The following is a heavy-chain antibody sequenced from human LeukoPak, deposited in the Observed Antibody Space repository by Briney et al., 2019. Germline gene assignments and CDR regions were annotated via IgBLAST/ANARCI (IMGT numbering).Heavy chain of an antibody. Sequence: PGGSLGLSCAASGFTFSSYSMNWVRQAPGKGLEWVSSISSSSSYIYYADSVKGRFTISRDNAKNSLYLQMNSLRAEDTAVYYCASSAYSGSYFDYWGQGTLVTVSS. CDR1: GFTFSSYS. CDR3: ASSAYSGSYFDY. V-gene: IGHV3-21*01. CDR2: ISSSSSYI. J-gene: IGHJ4*02. D-gene: IGHD1-26*01.